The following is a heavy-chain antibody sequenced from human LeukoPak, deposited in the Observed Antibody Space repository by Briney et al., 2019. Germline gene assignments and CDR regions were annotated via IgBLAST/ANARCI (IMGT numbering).Heavy chain of an antibody. CDR1: GGSISSGGYS. D-gene: IGHD4-17*01. V-gene: IGHV4-30-2*01. J-gene: IGHJ4*02. CDR3: ARGNYGDYGNFDY. Sequence: KPSQTLSLTCAVSGGSISSGGYSWSWIRQPPGKGLEWIGYIYHSGSTYYNPSLKSRVTISVDTSKNQFSLELSSVTAADTAVYYCARGNYGDYGNFDYWGQGTLVTVSS. CDR2: IYHSGST.